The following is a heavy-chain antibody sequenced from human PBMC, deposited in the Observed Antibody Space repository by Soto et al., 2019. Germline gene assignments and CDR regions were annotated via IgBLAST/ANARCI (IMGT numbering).Heavy chain of an antibody. Sequence: ASVKVSCKVSGYTLTELSMHWVRQAPGKGLEWMGGFDPEDGETTYAQKFQGRVTMTEDTSTDTAYMELSSLRSEDTAVYYCATLPGAWGQTTNDYWGQGTLVTVSS. CDR1: GYTLTELS. J-gene: IGHJ4*02. D-gene: IGHD3-16*01. CDR3: ATLPGAWGQTTNDY. CDR2: FDPEDGET. V-gene: IGHV1-24*01.